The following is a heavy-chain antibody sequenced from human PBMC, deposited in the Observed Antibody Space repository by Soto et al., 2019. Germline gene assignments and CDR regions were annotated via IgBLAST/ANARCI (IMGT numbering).Heavy chain of an antibody. CDR2: IYYSGST. CDR1: GGSISSYY. D-gene: IGHD3-10*01. Sequence: KPSETLSLTCTVSGGSISSYYWSWIRQPPGKGLEWIGYIYYSGSTNYNPSLKSRVTISVDTSKNQFSLKLSSVTAADTAVYYCARGLVVRGVRYYYYMDVWGKGTKVTVSS. V-gene: IGHV4-59*01. CDR3: ARGLVVRGVRYYYYMDV. J-gene: IGHJ6*03.